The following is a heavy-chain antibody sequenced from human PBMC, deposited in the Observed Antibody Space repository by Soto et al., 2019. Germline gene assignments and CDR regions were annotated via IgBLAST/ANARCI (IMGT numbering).Heavy chain of an antibody. D-gene: IGHD1-26*01. V-gene: IGHV4-30-2*01. Sequence: SETLSLTCAVSGGSISSGGYSWIWIRQPPGKGLEWIGYIYHSGSTYYSPSLKSRVTISVDRSKNQFSLKLSSVTAADTAVYCCASRPSGSGFDPWGQGTLVTVSS. CDR1: GGSISSGGYS. CDR3: ASRPSGSGFDP. CDR2: IYHSGST. J-gene: IGHJ5*02.